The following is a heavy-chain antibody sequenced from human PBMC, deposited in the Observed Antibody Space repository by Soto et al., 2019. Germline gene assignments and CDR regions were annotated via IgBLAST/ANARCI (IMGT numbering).Heavy chain of an antibody. Sequence: QVQLVESGGGVVQPGRSQRLSCAASGFSFSGYGMHWVRQAPGKGLEWVAGIWHDGTNKYYADSVKDRFTISRDNSKNTRDLQKNSLRVEDTAVYYCARTLGDFDYWGQGTLVTVSS. V-gene: IGHV3-33*01. D-gene: IGHD1-26*01. CDR3: ARTLGDFDY. CDR2: IWHDGTNK. J-gene: IGHJ4*02. CDR1: GFSFSGYG.